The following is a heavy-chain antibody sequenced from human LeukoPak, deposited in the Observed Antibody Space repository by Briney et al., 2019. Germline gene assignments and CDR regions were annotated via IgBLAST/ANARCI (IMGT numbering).Heavy chain of an antibody. CDR1: GFTFSSYA. CDR2: ISSSSSYI. V-gene: IGHV3-21*01. D-gene: IGHD5-24*01. Sequence: PGGSLRLSCAASGFTFSSYAMNWVRQAPGKGLEWVSSISSSSSYIYYADSVKGRFTISRDNAKNSLYLQMNSLRAEDTAVYYCARDRWQLTGPVYYFDYWGQGTLVTVSS. CDR3: ARDRWQLTGPVYYFDY. J-gene: IGHJ4*02.